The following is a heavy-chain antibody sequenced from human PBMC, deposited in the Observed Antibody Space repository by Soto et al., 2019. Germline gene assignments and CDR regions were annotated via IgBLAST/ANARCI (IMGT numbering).Heavy chain of an antibody. V-gene: IGHV1-18*01. Sequence: ASVKVSCKASGCTFTSYGISWVRQAPGQGLEWMGWISAYNGNTNYAQKLQGRVTMTTDTSTSTAYMELRSLRSDDTAVYYCARGLAATIFVPFDIWGQGTMVTVSS. CDR1: GCTFTSYG. J-gene: IGHJ3*02. CDR2: ISAYNGNT. D-gene: IGHD5-12*01. CDR3: ARGLAATIFVPFDI.